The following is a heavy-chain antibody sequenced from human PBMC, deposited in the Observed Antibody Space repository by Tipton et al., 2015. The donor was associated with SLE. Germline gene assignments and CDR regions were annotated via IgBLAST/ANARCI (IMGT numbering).Heavy chain of an antibody. CDR1: GESFSGYY. CDR3: VRGSYGPNWFDP. Sequence: TLSLTCAVYGESFSGYYWSWIRQPPGKGLEWIGEINQSGTTNYNPSLKSRVTISVDTSKNQFSLKLSSVTAADTAVYYCVRGSYGPNWFDPWGQGTLVTVSS. D-gene: IGHD2-8*01. J-gene: IGHJ5*02. CDR2: INQSGTT. V-gene: IGHV4-34*01.